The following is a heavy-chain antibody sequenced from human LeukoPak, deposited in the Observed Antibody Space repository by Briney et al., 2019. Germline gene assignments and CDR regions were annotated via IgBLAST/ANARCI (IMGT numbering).Heavy chain of an antibody. CDR3: AGAGSYEWLAPNY. V-gene: IGHV3-74*01. CDR2: INSDGSST. J-gene: IGHJ4*02. D-gene: IGHD6-19*01. CDR1: GFTFSSYW. Sequence: GGSLRLSCAASGFTFSSYWMHWVRQAPGKGLVWVSRINSDGSSTSYADSVKGRFTISRDNAKNTLYLQMNSLRAEDTAVYYCAGAGSYEWLAPNYWGQGTLVTVSS.